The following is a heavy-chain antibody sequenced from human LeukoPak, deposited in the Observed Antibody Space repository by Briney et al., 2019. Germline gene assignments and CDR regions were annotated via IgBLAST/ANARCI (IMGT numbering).Heavy chain of an antibody. CDR3: ARVGRYGDYLDYFDY. Sequence: PSETLSLTCTVSGGSISSYYWGWIRQPPGKGLEWIGSIYYSGSTYYNPSLKSRVTISVDTSKNQFSLKLSSVTAADTAVCYCARVGRYGDYLDYFDYWGQGTLVTVSS. CDR1: GGSISSYY. J-gene: IGHJ4*02. D-gene: IGHD4-17*01. V-gene: IGHV4-39*07. CDR2: IYYSGST.